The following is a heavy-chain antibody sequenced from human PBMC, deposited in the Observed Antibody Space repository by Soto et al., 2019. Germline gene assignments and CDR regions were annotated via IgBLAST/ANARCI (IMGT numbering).Heavy chain of an antibody. CDR2: ISYSGST. CDR1: GGSISSGGYY. V-gene: IGHV4-31*03. D-gene: IGHD2-2*01. CDR3: AKDNCISPSCYRLYNWFDP. J-gene: IGHJ5*02. Sequence: SLTCTVSGGSISSGGYYWSWIRQHPGTGLEWIGHISYSGSTYYNTSLKSRVTISVDTSRNQFSLIVNSVTAADTAVYYCAKDNCISPSCYRLYNWFDPWGQGTLVTVSS.